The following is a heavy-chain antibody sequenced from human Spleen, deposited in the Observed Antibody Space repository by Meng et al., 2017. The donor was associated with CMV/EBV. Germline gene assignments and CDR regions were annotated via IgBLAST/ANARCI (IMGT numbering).Heavy chain of an antibody. Sequence: GESLKISCAASGFTFSSYSMNWVRQAPGKGLEWVSSISSSSSYIYYADSVKGRFTISRDNAKNSLYLQMNSLRAEDTAAYYCARGNDFWSGYFYWGQGTLVTVSS. D-gene: IGHD3-3*01. V-gene: IGHV3-21*01. CDR3: ARGNDFWSGYFY. J-gene: IGHJ4*02. CDR2: ISSSSSYI. CDR1: GFTFSSYS.